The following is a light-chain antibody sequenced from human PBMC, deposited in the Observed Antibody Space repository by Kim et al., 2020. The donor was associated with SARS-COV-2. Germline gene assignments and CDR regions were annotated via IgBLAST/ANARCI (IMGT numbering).Light chain of an antibody. CDR3: QQYNNWLPYA. CDR1: QSVNTN. V-gene: IGKV3-15*01. J-gene: IGKJ2*01. Sequence: EVVLTQSPATLSVSPGERATLSCRASQSVNTNLAWYQQKPGQAPRLLVYSASTRATGIPARFSGTGSGTEFALTISSLQSEDSAVYYCQQYNNWLPYAFGQGTDLEI. CDR2: SAS.